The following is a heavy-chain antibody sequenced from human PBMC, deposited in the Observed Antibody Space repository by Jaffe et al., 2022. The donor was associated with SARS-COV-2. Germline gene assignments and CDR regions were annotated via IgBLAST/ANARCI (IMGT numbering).Heavy chain of an antibody. Sequence: EVHLVDSGGGVVQPGGSLRLSCAASGFIFDDYAMYWVRQAPGKGLEWVCLISGDGGTTYYADSVKGRFTVSRDNSKNSLYLQMNSLRTEDTALYYCAKDMRYSSSYYYYYNGMDVWGQGTTVTVSS. J-gene: IGHJ6*02. CDR1: GFIFDDYA. V-gene: IGHV3-43*02. D-gene: IGHD6-6*01. CDR2: ISGDGGTT. CDR3: AKDMRYSSSYYYYYNGMDV.